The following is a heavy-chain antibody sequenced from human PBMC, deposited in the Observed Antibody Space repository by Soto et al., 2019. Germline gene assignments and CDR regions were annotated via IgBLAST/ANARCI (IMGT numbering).Heavy chain of an antibody. D-gene: IGHD6-19*01. CDR3: ARDRDSGWLVILHDFDY. V-gene: IGHV3-30-3*01. CDR2: ISYDGSNK. Sequence: QVQLVESGGGVVQPGRSLRLSCAASGFTVSSYAMHWVRQAPGKGLEWVAVISYDGSNKYYADSVKGRFTISRDNSKNTLYLQLNRLTAEDTAVYYCARDRDSGWLVILHDFDYWGQGTLVTVSS. CDR1: GFTVSSYA. J-gene: IGHJ4*02.